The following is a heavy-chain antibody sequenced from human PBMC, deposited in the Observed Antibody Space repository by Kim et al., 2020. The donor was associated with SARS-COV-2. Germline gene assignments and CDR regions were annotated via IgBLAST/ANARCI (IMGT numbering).Heavy chain of an antibody. CDR3: AKDRTRSNCPFYYFDY. J-gene: IGHJ4*02. Sequence: VKGRYSLPRDNAKNALYLQMSSLRAEDTAVYYCAKDRTRSNCPFYYFDYWGQGTLVTVSS. V-gene: IGHV3-23*02. D-gene: IGHD4-4*01.